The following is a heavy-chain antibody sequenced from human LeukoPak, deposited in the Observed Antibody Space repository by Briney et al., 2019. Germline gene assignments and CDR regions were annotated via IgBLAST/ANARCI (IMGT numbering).Heavy chain of an antibody. J-gene: IGHJ4*02. Sequence: AASVKVSCKASGGTFSSYAIGWVRQAPGQGLEWMGRIIPIFGIANYAQKFQGRVTITADKSTSTAYMELSSLRSEDTAVYYCARDRCSSGSCHSDYWGQGTLVTVSS. CDR2: IIPIFGIA. V-gene: IGHV1-69*04. CDR3: ARDRCSSGSCHSDY. CDR1: GGTFSSYA. D-gene: IGHD2-15*01.